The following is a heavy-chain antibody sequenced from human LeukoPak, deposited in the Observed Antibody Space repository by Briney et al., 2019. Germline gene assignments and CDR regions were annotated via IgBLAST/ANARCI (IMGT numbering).Heavy chain of an antibody. Sequence: PGGSLRLSCAASGFTFSDYYMSWIRQAPGKGLEWVSYISSSGSTIYYADPVKGRFTISRDNAKNSLYLQMNSLRAEDTAVYYCAREDYSNYYFDYWGQGTLVTVSS. D-gene: IGHD4-11*01. CDR2: ISSSGSTI. CDR3: AREDYSNYYFDY. CDR1: GFTFSDYY. J-gene: IGHJ4*02. V-gene: IGHV3-11*01.